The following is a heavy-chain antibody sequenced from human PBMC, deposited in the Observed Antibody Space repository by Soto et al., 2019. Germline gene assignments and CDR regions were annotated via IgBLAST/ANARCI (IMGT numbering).Heavy chain of an antibody. Sequence: EVQLLESGGGLVQRGGSLRLSCAASGFTFRDYGMSWVRQAPGKGLEWVSGISGAGANTYYADSVQGRFTVSRDTSKNTVYLQMNSLRAKDTAVYFCAKDRDVVVVIDATATGAFDIWGQGTMVTVSS. CDR1: GFTFRDYG. D-gene: IGHD2-15*01. V-gene: IGHV3-23*01. CDR3: AKDRDVVVVIDATATGAFDI. J-gene: IGHJ3*02. CDR2: ISGAGANT.